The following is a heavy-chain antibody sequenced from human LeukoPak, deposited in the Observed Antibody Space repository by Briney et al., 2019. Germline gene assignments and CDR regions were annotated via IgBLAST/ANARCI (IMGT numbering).Heavy chain of an antibody. D-gene: IGHD6-13*01. Sequence: SETLSLTCTVSGGSISSYYWSWIRQPAGKGLEWIGRIYTSGSTNYNPSLKSRVTMSVDTSKNQFSLKLSSVTAADTAVYYCARDGSSWPTEGWFDPCGQGTLVTVSS. CDR1: GGSISSYY. V-gene: IGHV4-4*07. J-gene: IGHJ5*02. CDR2: IYTSGST. CDR3: ARDGSSWPTEGWFDP.